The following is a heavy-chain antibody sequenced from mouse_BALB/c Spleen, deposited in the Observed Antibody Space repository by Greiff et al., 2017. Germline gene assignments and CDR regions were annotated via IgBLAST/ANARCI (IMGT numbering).Heavy chain of an antibody. CDR1: GFTFSSYA. CDR2: ISSGGSYT. V-gene: IGHV5-9-3*01. D-gene: IGHD1-2*01. J-gene: IGHJ2*01. CDR3: AREVPTATFDY. Sequence: EVKLMESGGGLVKPGGSLKLSCAASGFTFSSYAMSWVRQTPEKRLEWVATISSGGSYTYYPDSVKGRFTISRDNAKNTLYLQMSSLRSEDTAMYYCAREVPTATFDYWGQGTTLTVSS.